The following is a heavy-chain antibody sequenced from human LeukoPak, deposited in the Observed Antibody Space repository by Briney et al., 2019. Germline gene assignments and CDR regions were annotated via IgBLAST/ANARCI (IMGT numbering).Heavy chain of an antibody. CDR2: IGAGGNNM. CDR1: AFTFTTYA. CDR3: AKTQVRYCTTTTCLFDY. D-gene: IGHD2-2*01. Sequence: PGGSLRLSCAASAFTFTTYAMSWVRQAPGRGLEWVSAIGAGGNNMYYADSVKGRLTVSRDNSKNTLYLQMNSLRAEDTAVYYCAKTQVRYCTTTTCLFDYWGQGTLVTVSS. V-gene: IGHV3-23*01. J-gene: IGHJ4*02.